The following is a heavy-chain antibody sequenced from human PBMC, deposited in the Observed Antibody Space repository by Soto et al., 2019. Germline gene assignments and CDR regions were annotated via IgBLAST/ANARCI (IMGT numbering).Heavy chain of an antibody. CDR2: IGTGGDT. CDR3: VRETGFTTTSDAFNI. J-gene: IGHJ3*02. CDR1: GFTFSGSD. Sequence: EVQLVESGGGLVQPGGSLRLSCAASGFTFSGSDMNWVRHTRGKGLEWVSGIGTGGDTYYADSVRGRFTFSREDAKGSLYLQMNSLRVEDTAVYYCVRETGFTTTSDAFNIWGQGTMVTVSS. V-gene: IGHV3-13*01. D-gene: IGHD1-1*01.